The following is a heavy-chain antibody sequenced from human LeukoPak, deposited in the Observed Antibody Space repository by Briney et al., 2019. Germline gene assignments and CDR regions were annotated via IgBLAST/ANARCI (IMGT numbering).Heavy chain of an antibody. D-gene: IGHD2-8*01. Sequence: ASVKVSCKASGYTFTSYYMHWVRQAPGQGLEWMGIINPSGGSTSYAQKFQGRVTMIRDMSTSTVYMELSSLRSEDTAVYYCARDACTNGVCSYYFDYWGQGTLVTVSS. CDR1: GYTFTSYY. CDR2: INPSGGST. CDR3: ARDACTNGVCSYYFDY. J-gene: IGHJ4*02. V-gene: IGHV1-46*01.